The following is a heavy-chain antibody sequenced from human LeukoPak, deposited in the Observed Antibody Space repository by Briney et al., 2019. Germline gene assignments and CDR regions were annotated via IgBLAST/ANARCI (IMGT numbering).Heavy chain of an antibody. D-gene: IGHD2-21*02. CDR3: ARLEAYCGGDCYWDAFDI. V-gene: IGHV5-10-1*01. Sequence: GESLKISCKGSGYSFTSYWISGVRQLPGKGLEWMGRIDPSDSYTNYSPSFQGHVTISAYKSISTAYLQWSSLKASDTAMYYCARLEAYCGGDCYWDAFDIWGQGTMVTVSS. CDR2: IDPSDSYT. J-gene: IGHJ3*02. CDR1: GYSFTSYW.